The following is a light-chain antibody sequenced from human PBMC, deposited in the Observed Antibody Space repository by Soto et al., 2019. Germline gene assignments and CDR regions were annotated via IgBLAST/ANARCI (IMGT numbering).Light chain of an antibody. V-gene: IGLV2-14*03. CDR3: NSYTSGSTWV. Sequence: QSALTQPASVSGSPGQSITISCTGTSSDIGGYNYVSWFQHHPGKVPKLIIYDVSNRPSGVSNRFSGSKSGSTASLTFSGLQADDEADYYCNSYTSGSTWVFGGGTKLTVL. J-gene: IGLJ3*02. CDR2: DVS. CDR1: SSDIGGYNY.